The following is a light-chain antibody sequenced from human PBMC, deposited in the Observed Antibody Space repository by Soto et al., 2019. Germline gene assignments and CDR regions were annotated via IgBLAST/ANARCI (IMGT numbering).Light chain of an antibody. CDR2: WAS. CDR3: QQYCSSPWT. J-gene: IGKJ1*01. V-gene: IGKV4-1*01. CDR1: QSVLYSSSNKNN. Sequence: ILMTQSPDSLAVSLVERATINRRSSQSVLYSSSNKNNLAWYQQKPGQPPKLLIYWASTRESGVPDRFSGSGSGTDFTLTISSLQAEDVAVYYCQQYCSSPWTFGQGTKVEIK.